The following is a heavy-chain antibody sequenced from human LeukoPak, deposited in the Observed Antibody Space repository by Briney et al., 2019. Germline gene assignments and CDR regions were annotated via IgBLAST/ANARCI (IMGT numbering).Heavy chain of an antibody. CDR3: ARGVLRYFDWLHRGYYFDY. Sequence: KPSETLSLTCAVSGGSLSGYYWSWIRQPPGKGLEWIGEINHSGSTNYNPSLKSRVTISVDTSKNQFSLKLNSVTAGDTAVYYCARGVLRYFDWLHRGYYFDYWGQGTLVTVSS. CDR1: GGSLSGYY. CDR2: INHSGST. D-gene: IGHD3-9*01. J-gene: IGHJ4*02. V-gene: IGHV4-34*01.